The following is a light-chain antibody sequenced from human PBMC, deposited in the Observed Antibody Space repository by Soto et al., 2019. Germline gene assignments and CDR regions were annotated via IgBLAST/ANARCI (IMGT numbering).Light chain of an antibody. CDR2: KAS. CDR3: QQYHIYSGT. Sequence: DIHMTQSPSTLSASVEDRFTITCRASQTIDSWLAWYQQRPGKPPNLLIYKASTLASGVPSRFSGSGSGTEFTLTINSLQPDDFATYYCQQYHIYSGTFGQGTKVDIK. J-gene: IGKJ1*01. V-gene: IGKV1-5*03. CDR1: QTIDSW.